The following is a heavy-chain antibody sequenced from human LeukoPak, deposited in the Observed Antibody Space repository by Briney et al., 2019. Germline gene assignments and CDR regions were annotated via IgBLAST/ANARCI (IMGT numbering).Heavy chain of an antibody. CDR2: IIPILGIA. CDR1: GGTFSSYA. J-gene: IGHJ6*02. Sequence: GSSVKVSCKASGGTFSSYAISWVRQAPGQGVEWMGRIIPILGIANYAQKFRGGVTITADTSTSTPYMELSSLRSEDNAVYYCARDQGVVDYDILTGYYTRGYYYGMDVWGQGTTVTVSS. CDR3: ARDQGVVDYDILTGYYTRGYYYGMDV. V-gene: IGHV1-69*04. D-gene: IGHD3-9*01.